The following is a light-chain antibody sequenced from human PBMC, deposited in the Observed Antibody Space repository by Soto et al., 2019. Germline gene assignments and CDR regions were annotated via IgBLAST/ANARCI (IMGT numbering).Light chain of an antibody. CDR3: QQYGSSPPGT. CDR1: QSMTTK. CDR2: GAF. Sequence: EIVMTQSPATLSVSPGEGVTLSCRASQSMTTKLAWYQQKPGQAPRLLIHGAFTRATGIPARFSGSGSGTEFTLTISRLEPEDFAVYYCQQYGSSPPGTFGGGTKVDIK. V-gene: IGKV3-15*01. J-gene: IGKJ4*01.